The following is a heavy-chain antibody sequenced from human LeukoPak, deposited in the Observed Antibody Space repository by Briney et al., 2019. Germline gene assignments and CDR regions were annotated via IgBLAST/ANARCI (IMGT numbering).Heavy chain of an antibody. CDR3: ARFGAAAGTDQSYYYYGMDV. D-gene: IGHD6-13*01. J-gene: IGHJ6*02. Sequence: ASVKVSCKASRYTFTSYDINWVRQATGQGLEWMGWMNPNSGNKGYAQKIQGRVTMTRNTSISTAYMELSSLRSEDTAVYYCARFGAAAGTDQSYYYYGMDVWGQGTTVTVSS. CDR1: RYTFTSYD. CDR2: MNPNSGNK. V-gene: IGHV1-8*01.